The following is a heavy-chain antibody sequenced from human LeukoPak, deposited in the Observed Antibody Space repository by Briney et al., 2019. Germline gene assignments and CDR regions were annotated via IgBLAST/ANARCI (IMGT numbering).Heavy chain of an antibody. V-gene: IGHV4-39*07. CDR1: GGSITSSSYY. D-gene: IGHD3-10*02. J-gene: IGHJ4*02. CDR2: IYYIWST. CDR3: ARSYMFRVDY. Sequence: SETLSLTCTVSGGSITSSSYYWGWIRQPPGKGLELIGRIYYIWSTYYNPSLKSRVPISVDTSKNQFSLKLSSVTAADTAVYYCARSYMFRVDYWGQGTLVTVSS.